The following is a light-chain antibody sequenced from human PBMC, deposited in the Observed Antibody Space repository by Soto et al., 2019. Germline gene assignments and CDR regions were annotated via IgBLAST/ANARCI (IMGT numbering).Light chain of an antibody. J-gene: IGKJ4*01. CDR2: DAS. V-gene: IGKV1-5*01. CDR1: QSISSW. CDR3: QQFSSYTLT. Sequence: DIEMTQSPSTLSASVGDRATITCRASQSISSWLAWYQQKPGKAPKLLIYDASSLESGVPSRFRGSGAGPACTRPISRLEPEDVSVDYCQQFSSYTLTFGGGTQVDIK.